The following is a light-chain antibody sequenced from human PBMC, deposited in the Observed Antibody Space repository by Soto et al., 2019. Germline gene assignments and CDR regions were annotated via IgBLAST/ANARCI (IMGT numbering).Light chain of an antibody. CDR2: DAS. J-gene: IGKJ1*01. CDR1: QSVSNY. CDR3: QPTRNPHTT. Sequence: ILLTQAPATLSLSLGERATLSYRASQSVSNYFAWYQQKPGQAPRLLIYDASNRATGIPARFSGSGSGTDFTLTISSLVPEVLARQPPQPTRNPHTTFGQ. V-gene: IGKV3-11*01.